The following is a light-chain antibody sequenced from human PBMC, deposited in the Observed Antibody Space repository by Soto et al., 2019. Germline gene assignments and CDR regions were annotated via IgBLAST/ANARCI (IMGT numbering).Light chain of an antibody. J-gene: IGKJ5*01. Sequence: DIQMTQSPSSLSASVGDRVTITCRASRIIDTYVDWYQQKPGKAPDLLIYLASTLQVGVPSRFSGSGSGTDFTPTISGLQPEDFATYYCKHSYNTPITFGQGTRLDIK. CDR1: RIIDTY. CDR2: LAS. V-gene: IGKV1-39*01. CDR3: KHSYNTPIT.